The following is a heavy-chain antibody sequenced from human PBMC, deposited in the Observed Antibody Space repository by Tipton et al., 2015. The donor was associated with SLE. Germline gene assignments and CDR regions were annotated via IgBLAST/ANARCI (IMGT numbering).Heavy chain of an antibody. V-gene: IGHV4-34*01. CDR2: INHSGST. CDR3: ATLTTYYDFWSGSPVDY. Sequence: TLSLTCAVYGGSFSGYYWSWIRQPPGKGLEWIGEINHSGSTNYNPSLKSRVTISVDTSKNQFSLKLSSVTAADTAVYYCATLTTYYDFWSGSPVDYWGQGTLVTVSS. CDR1: GGSFSGYY. J-gene: IGHJ4*02. D-gene: IGHD3-3*01.